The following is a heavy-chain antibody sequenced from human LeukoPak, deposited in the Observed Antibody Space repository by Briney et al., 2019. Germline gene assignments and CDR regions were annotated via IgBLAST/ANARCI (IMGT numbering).Heavy chain of an antibody. D-gene: IGHD1-26*01. V-gene: IGHV3-74*01. Sequence: PGGSLRLSCAASGFTFSSYLMHWVRQATGKGLVWVSRINCDGSSTNYADSVKGRFTISRDNAKNTLYLQMNSLRAEDTAVYYCARDGGSYLNYFDYWGQGTLVTVSS. J-gene: IGHJ4*02. CDR3: ARDGGSYLNYFDY. CDR1: GFTFSSYL. CDR2: INCDGSST.